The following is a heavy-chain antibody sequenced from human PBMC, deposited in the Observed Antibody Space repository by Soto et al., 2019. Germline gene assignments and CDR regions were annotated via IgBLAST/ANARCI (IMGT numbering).Heavy chain of an antibody. Sequence: GGSLRLSCAASGFTFSSYAMSWVRQAPGKGLEWVSAISGSGGSTYYADSVKGRFTISRDNSKNTLYLQMNSLRAEDTAVYYCAKPLMKHYYDSSGYPSQTDYWGQGTLVTVSS. CDR3: AKPLMKHYYDSSGYPSQTDY. D-gene: IGHD3-22*01. J-gene: IGHJ4*02. CDR2: ISGSGGST. V-gene: IGHV3-23*01. CDR1: GFTFSSYA.